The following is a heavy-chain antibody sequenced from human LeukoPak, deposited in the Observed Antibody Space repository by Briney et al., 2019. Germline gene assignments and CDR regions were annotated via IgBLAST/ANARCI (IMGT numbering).Heavy chain of an antibody. V-gene: IGHV3-23*01. CDR3: AKDLSDILTGYDY. D-gene: IGHD3-9*01. Sequence: GGTLRLSCAASGFTFSSYGMSWVRQAPGKGLEWVSAISGSGGSTYYADSVKGRFTISRDNSKNTLYLQMNSLRAEDTAVYYCAKDLSDILTGYDYWGQGTLVTVSS. CDR1: GFTFSSYG. J-gene: IGHJ4*02. CDR2: ISGSGGST.